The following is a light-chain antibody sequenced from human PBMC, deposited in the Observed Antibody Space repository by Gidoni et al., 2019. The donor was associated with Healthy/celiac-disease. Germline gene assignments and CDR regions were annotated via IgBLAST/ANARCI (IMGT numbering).Light chain of an antibody. CDR2: LAS. Sequence: DIVMTHSPDSLAVSLGERATINCKSSQSVLYSSNNKNYLVWYQQKPGQPPRLLIYLASTRESGVPDRFSGSGYGTDFTLTISSLQAEDVAVYYCQQYYSTPLTFGQGTRLEIK. CDR3: QQYYSTPLT. J-gene: IGKJ5*01. V-gene: IGKV4-1*01. CDR1: QSVLYSSNNKNY.